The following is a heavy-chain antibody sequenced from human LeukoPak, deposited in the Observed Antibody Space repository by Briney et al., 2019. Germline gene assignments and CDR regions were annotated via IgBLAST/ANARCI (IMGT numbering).Heavy chain of an antibody. CDR3: ARLLFDAVTRAVWFDP. J-gene: IGHJ5*02. D-gene: IGHD2-21*01. CDR2: ISAYNGNT. V-gene: IGHV1-18*04. CDR1: GYTFTGYY. Sequence: GASVKVSCKASGYTFTGYYMHWVRQAPGQGLEWMGWISAYNGNTNYAQKLQGRVTMTTDTSTSTAYMELRSLRSDDTAVYYCARLLFDAVTRAVWFDPWGQGTLVTVSS.